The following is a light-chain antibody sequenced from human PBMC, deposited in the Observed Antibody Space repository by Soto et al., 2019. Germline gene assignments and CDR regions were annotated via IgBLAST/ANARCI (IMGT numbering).Light chain of an antibody. V-gene: IGKV2-28*01. CDR1: QSLLHSNGYNY. CDR3: MQALQTPWT. CDR2: LGS. Sequence: DIVMTQSPLSLPVTPGEPASISCRSSQSLLHSNGYNYLDWYLQKPGQSPQLLIYLGSNRDSGVPDRFSGSGSGTDFTLKISRVEAEDVGVYYCMQALQTPWTFDQGTKVEIK. J-gene: IGKJ1*01.